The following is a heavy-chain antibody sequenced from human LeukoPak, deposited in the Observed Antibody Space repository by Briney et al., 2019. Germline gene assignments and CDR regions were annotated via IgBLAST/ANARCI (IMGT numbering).Heavy chain of an antibody. Sequence: QPGGSLRLSCAASGFTFSSYAMSWVRQAPGKGLEWVSAISGSGGSTNYAPSVKGRFTISRDNSKHTLYLQMNSLRAEDTAVYYCAREPNADDAFDIWGQGTMVTVSS. CDR2: ISGSGGST. CDR1: GFTFSSYA. V-gene: IGHV3-23*01. CDR3: AREPNADDAFDI. J-gene: IGHJ3*02.